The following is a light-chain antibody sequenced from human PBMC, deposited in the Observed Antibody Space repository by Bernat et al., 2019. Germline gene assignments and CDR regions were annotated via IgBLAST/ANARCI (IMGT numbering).Light chain of an antibody. CDR1: RPIGAY. CDR3: QHSYVAPWT. Sequence: DIQLTQSPSSLSAYVGDRVTITCRASRPIGAYLNWYLQKPGEAPNLLIYTTSNLQGGVPSRFSGSGSGTVFTLTITSLHPEDFGTYFCQHSYVAPWTVGQGTKV. J-gene: IGKJ1*01. CDR2: TTS. V-gene: IGKV1-39*01.